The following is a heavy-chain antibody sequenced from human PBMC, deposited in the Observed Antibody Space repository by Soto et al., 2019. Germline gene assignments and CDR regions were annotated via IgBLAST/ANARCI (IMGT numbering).Heavy chain of an antibody. CDR2: ISYDGSNK. D-gene: IGHD7-27*01. CDR3: AKDNWGSESVYYGMDV. CDR1: GFTFISYG. J-gene: IGHJ6*04. Sequence: SLRLSCAASGFTFISYGMHWVRQAPGKGLEWVAVISYDGSNKYYADSVKGRFTISRDNSKNTLYLQMNSLRAEDTAVYYCAKDNWGSESVYYGMDVWGKGTTVTVSS. V-gene: IGHV3-30*18.